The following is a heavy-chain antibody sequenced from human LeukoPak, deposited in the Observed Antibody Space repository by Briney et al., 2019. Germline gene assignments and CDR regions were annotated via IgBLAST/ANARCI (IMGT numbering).Heavy chain of an antibody. Sequence: RGSLRLSCSASGFPFSSYAMHWVRQAPGKGLEYVSAISDSGGSTYYTDSVKGRFTISRDNSKNTLYLQMSSLRAEDTAVYFCVRGYSFGPYGMDVWGQGTTVTVSS. CDR2: ISDSGGST. V-gene: IGHV3-64D*09. J-gene: IGHJ6*02. CDR3: VRGYSFGPYGMDV. CDR1: GFPFSSYA. D-gene: IGHD2-15*01.